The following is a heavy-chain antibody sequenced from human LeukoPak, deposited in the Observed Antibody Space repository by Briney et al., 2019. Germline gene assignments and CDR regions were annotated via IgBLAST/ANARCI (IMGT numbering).Heavy chain of an antibody. CDR3: AGSSGFIPYH. CDR1: GFTFSNFW. Sequence: TGGSLRLSCIGSGFTFSNFWMNWVRQAPGKGLEWVAIIKQDESEEYYVDSVKGRFIISRDNAKNSLSLQMNSLRVEDSAVYFCAGSSGFIPYHWGQGTLVTVSS. D-gene: IGHD3-10*01. CDR2: IKQDESEE. J-gene: IGHJ1*01. V-gene: IGHV3-7*01.